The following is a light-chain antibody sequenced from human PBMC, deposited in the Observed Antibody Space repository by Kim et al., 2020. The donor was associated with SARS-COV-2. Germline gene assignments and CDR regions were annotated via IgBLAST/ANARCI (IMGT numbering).Light chain of an antibody. V-gene: IGLV2-18*02. CDR2: EIT. CDR3: SSYTSSITVV. Sequence: GRASTISCTGTSSDVGSNNRVSEYQHPPGTAPKLMIYEITNRPSGVPDRFSGSKSGNTASLTISGLQAEDETDYYCSSYTSSITVVFGGGTQLTVL. CDR1: SSDVGSNNR. J-gene: IGLJ2*01.